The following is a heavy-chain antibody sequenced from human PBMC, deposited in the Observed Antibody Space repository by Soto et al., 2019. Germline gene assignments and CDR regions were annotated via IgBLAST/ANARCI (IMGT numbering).Heavy chain of an antibody. J-gene: IGHJ4*02. V-gene: IGHV4-34*01. D-gene: IGHD1-26*01. CDR3: ARGEEWELLFDY. CDR2: INHSGST. CDR1: GGSFSGYY. Sequence: SETLSLTCAVYGGSFSGYYWSWIRQPPGKGLEWIGEINHSGSTNYNPSLKSRVTISVDTSKNQFSLKLSSVTAADTAVYYCARGEEWELLFDYWRQGTLVTVSS.